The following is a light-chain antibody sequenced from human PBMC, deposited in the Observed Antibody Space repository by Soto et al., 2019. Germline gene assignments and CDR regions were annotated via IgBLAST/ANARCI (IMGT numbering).Light chain of an antibody. Sequence: QSARTQPASVSGSPGQSITISFTGTSSDVGGYNYVSWYQQHPGKAPKLIIYEVSNRPSGVSNRFSGSKSGNTPSLTISALPAEDEADYYCTSYTSTTTYVFGTGTKVTVL. V-gene: IGLV2-14*01. J-gene: IGLJ1*01. CDR2: EVS. CDR1: SSDVGGYNY. CDR3: TSYTSTTTYV.